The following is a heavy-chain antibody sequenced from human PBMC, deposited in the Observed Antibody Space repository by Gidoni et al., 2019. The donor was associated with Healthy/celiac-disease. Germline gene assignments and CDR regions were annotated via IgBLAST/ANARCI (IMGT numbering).Heavy chain of an antibody. CDR3: ARDGNPADILTGQYYFDY. CDR1: GFTFMSDS. Sequence: EVQQVESGVGVVKPGGSRRLPWPPSGFTFMSDSVNWVRQAPGKGLEWVSSISSSSSYIYFAHSVKGRFTISRDNAKNSLYLKMNSLRAEDTAVYYCARDGNPADILTGQYYFDYWGQGTLVTVSS. J-gene: IGHJ4*02. V-gene: IGHV3-21*01. CDR2: ISSSSSYI. D-gene: IGHD3-9*01.